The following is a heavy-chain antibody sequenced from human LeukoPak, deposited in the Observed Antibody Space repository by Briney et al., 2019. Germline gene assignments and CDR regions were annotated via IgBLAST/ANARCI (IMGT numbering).Heavy chain of an antibody. CDR1: GFTLSNSA. V-gene: IGHV3-23*01. J-gene: IGHJ3*01. Sequence: GGSLRLSCAASGFTLSNSAMTWVRQAPGKGLEWVSGFSATDGNANYADSVRGRFTISRDNSKNTLHLQMNSLRPEDTALYYCAKGGRGGYNIAFDVWGQGTMVTVSS. D-gene: IGHD5-24*01. CDR2: FSATDGNA. CDR3: AKGGRGGYNIAFDV.